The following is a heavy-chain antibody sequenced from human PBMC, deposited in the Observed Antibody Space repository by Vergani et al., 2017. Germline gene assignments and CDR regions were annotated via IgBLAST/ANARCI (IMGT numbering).Heavy chain of an antibody. D-gene: IGHD4/OR15-4a*01. Sequence: QVQLVQSGAEVKKPGSSVKVSCKASGCTFSSYTISWVRQAPGQGLEWMGRIIPILGIANYAQKFQGRVTITADKSTSTAYMELRSLRSEDTAVYYWSSTMVTKAMVTQARHRQYQRYGMDVWGQGTTVTVSS. CDR1: GCTFSSYT. CDR3: SSTMVTKAMVTQARHRQYQRYGMDV. CDR2: IIPILGIA. J-gene: IGHJ6*02. V-gene: IGHV1-69*02.